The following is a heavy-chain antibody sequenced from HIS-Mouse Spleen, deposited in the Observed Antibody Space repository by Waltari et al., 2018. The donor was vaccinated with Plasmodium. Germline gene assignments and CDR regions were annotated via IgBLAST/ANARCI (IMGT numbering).Heavy chain of an antibody. D-gene: IGHD1-1*01. CDR1: GFTFSSYD. CDR3: ARGRWNHAFDI. V-gene: IGHV3-13*01. CDR2: IGTAVDT. J-gene: IGHJ3*02. Sequence: EVQLVASGGGLVQPGGSLRLSCAASGFTFSSYDMHWVRQATGRWLEWVSAIGTAVDTYYPGSVKGRVTIPREKAKNSLYLQMNSLRAGDTAGYYCARGRWNHAFDIWGQGTMVTVSS.